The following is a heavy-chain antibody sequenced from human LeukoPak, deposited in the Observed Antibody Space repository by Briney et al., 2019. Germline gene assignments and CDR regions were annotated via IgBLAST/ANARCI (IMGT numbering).Heavy chain of an antibody. CDR1: GYSFTSYW. CDR3: ARMSSGWYSLPRYFQH. J-gene: IGHJ1*01. CDR2: IYPGDSDT. Sequence: GESLKISCKGSGYSFTSYWIGWVRQMPGKGLEWMGIIYPGDSDTRYSPSFQGQVTISADKSISTAYLQWSSLKASDTAMYYRARMSSGWYSLPRYFQHWGQGTLVTVSS. V-gene: IGHV5-51*01. D-gene: IGHD6-19*01.